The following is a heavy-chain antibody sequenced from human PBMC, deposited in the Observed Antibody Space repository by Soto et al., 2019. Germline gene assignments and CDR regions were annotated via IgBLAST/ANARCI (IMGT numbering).Heavy chain of an antibody. CDR1: EFSFSNRW. CDR3: AGGSGWTSES. J-gene: IGHJ4*02. CDR2: IKQDGGEK. D-gene: IGHD6-19*01. Sequence: EVQLVQSGGTLVPPGGSLSLSCAVSEFSFSNRWMTWVRQAPGKGLEWVAKIKQDGGEKNYLESVRGRFTISIDSAKNSLSLYMNSLRADDTAVYYCAGGSGWTSESWGQGTLVTVSS. V-gene: IGHV3-7*05.